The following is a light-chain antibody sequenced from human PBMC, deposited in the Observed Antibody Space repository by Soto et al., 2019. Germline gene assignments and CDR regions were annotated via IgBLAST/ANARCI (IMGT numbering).Light chain of an antibody. V-gene: IGKV3-15*01. CDR2: GAS. Sequence: EIVMTQSPATLSVSPGERATLSCRASQSVSSNLAWYQQKPGQAPRLLIYGASTRATGIPARFSGSASGTEFTLTISSLQSEEFAVYYCQQYNNWPPWTVGQGTKVEIK. CDR3: QQYNNWPPWT. CDR1: QSVSSN. J-gene: IGKJ1*01.